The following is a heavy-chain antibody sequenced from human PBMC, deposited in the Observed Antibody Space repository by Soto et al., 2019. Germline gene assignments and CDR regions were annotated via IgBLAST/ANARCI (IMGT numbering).Heavy chain of an antibody. D-gene: IGHD1-26*01. CDR2: IDPSDSYT. V-gene: IGHV5-10-1*01. CDR1: GYSFTSYW. CDR3: ARPGSFYRGSSWYFDY. Sequence: GESLKISCKGSGYSFTSYWISWVRQMPGKGLEWMGRIDPSDSYTNYSPSFQGHVTISADKSISTAYLQWSSLKASDTAMYYCARPGSFYRGSSWYFDYWGQGTLVTVSS. J-gene: IGHJ4*02.